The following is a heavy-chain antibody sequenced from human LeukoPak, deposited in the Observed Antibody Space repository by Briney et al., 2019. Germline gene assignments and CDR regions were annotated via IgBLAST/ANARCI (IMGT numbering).Heavy chain of an antibody. Sequence: GESLKISCQGSAYTFTDFWINWVRQMPGKGLERVGKIDPRDSYTKYSPSFEGHVSISADKSIDTVYLQWRSLESSDTAIYYCTRTSDHDYWGPGTLVVVSS. V-gene: IGHV5-10-1*01. CDR3: TRTSDHDY. J-gene: IGHJ4*02. D-gene: IGHD2-2*01. CDR1: AYTFTDFW. CDR2: IDPRDSYT.